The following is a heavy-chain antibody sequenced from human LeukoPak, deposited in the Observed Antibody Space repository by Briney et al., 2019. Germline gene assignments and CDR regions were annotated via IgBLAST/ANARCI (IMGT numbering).Heavy chain of an antibody. D-gene: IGHD1-26*01. J-gene: IGHJ4*02. V-gene: IGHV1-69*13. CDR3: ARGTYNGGYFDY. Sequence: GASVKVSCKASGYTFTSHGISWVRQAPGQGLEWMGGIIPIFGTANYAQKFQGRVTITADESTSTAYMELSSRRSEDTAVYYCARGTYNGGYFDYWGQGTLVTVSS. CDR2: IIPIFGTA. CDR1: GYTFTSHG.